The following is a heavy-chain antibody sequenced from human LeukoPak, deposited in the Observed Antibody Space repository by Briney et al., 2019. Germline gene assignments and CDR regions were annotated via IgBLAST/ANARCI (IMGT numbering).Heavy chain of an antibody. CDR1: GYTFTSYG. V-gene: IGHV1-18*01. Sequence: GASVTVSCTASGYTFTSYGISWVRQAPGQGLEWMGWISAYNGNTNYAQKLQGRVTITADESTSTAYMELSSLRSEDTAVYYCARAGELGVGATTEDYHGMDVWGQGTTVTVSS. CDR2: ISAYNGNT. D-gene: IGHD1-26*01. J-gene: IGHJ6*02. CDR3: ARAGELGVGATTEDYHGMDV.